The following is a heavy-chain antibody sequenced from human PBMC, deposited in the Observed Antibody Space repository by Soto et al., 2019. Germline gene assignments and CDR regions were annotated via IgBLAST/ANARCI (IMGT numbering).Heavy chain of an antibody. CDR1: GGTFSSYA. CDR2: IIPIFGTA. D-gene: IGHD1-1*01. J-gene: IGHJ4*02. Sequence: APVKVSCKASGGTFSSYAISWVRQAPGQGFEWMGGIIPIFGTANYAQKFQGRVMITADESTSTAYMELTSLSSEDTAVYYCAISVEMTTKNQAGYWGQGTLVTVSS. CDR3: AISVEMTTKNQAGY. V-gene: IGHV1-69*13.